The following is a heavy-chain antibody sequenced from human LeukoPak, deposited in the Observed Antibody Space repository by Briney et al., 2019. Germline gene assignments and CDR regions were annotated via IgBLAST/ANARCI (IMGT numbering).Heavy chain of an antibody. CDR2: IFYNGST. CDR1: GGSISSYF. V-gene: IGHV4-59*12. Sequence: SETLSLTCTVSGGSISSYFWSWIRQPPGKGLEWIGYIFYNGSTNYNPSLKSRVTISVDTSKNQFSLKLSSVTAADTAVYYCARLWYYYGLGSSPFDYWGQGTLVTVSS. J-gene: IGHJ4*02. D-gene: IGHD3-10*01. CDR3: ARLWYYYGLGSSPFDY.